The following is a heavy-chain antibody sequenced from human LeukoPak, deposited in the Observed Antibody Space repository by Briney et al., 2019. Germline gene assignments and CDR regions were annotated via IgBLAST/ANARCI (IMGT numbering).Heavy chain of an antibody. V-gene: IGHV3-53*01. D-gene: IGHD6-13*01. J-gene: IGHJ4*02. CDR3: ARARGSSWLDFDC. CDR1: GFTVSSNY. Sequence: GGSLRLSCAASGFTVSSNYMNWVRQAPGKGLEWVSVLYSGGDTYYTDSVKGRFTISRDNSKNTLYLQMNSLRVEDTAVYYCARARGSSWLDFDCWGQGTLVTVPS. CDR2: LYSGGDT.